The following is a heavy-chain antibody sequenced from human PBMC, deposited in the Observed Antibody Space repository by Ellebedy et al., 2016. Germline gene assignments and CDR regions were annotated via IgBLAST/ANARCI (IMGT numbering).Heavy chain of an antibody. Sequence: ASVKVSCKASGYTLTAYAIQWVRQAPGQRLEWMGWISAGNDKTEYSQKFQGRLTLTSDTSANTAYMELSSLKPEDTAVYFCARSPTHYALLWGQGTLVTVSS. J-gene: IGHJ1*01. CDR2: ISAGNDKT. V-gene: IGHV1-3*01. CDR3: ARSPTHYALL. D-gene: IGHD4-17*01. CDR1: GYTLTAYA.